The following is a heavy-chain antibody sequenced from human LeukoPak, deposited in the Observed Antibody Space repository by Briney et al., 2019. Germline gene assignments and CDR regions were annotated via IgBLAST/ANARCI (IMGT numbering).Heavy chain of an antibody. J-gene: IGHJ5*02. V-gene: IGHV4-39*07. CDR3: ARINSHSDNYYYPWFDP. CDR2: LCYSGNI. D-gene: IGHD3-22*01. Sequence: SETLSLTCTVSGGSISSGSYYWGWIRQPPGKGLEWIGTLCYSGNIYYNPSLKSPVTISIDTSKNQFFLKLTSVTAADTALYYCARINSHSDNYYYPWFDPWGQGILVTVSS. CDR1: GGSISSGSYY.